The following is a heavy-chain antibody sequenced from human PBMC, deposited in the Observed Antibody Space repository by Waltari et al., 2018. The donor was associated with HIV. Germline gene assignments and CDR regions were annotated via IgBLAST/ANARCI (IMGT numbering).Heavy chain of an antibody. V-gene: IGHV3-33*06. CDR3: VKERGPFNGFDI. CDR2: IGSDGYNK. CDR1: GFTFSGYG. Sequence: QVYLMESGGGVVQPGGSLKLSCAASGFTFSGYGMHWVRQAPGKGLEWGAVIGSDGYNKFYADSVRCRFTFSRDNSKYTLSLQMNSLRAEDTALYYCVKERGPFNGFDIWGQGTMVTVSS. J-gene: IGHJ3*02. D-gene: IGHD3-16*01.